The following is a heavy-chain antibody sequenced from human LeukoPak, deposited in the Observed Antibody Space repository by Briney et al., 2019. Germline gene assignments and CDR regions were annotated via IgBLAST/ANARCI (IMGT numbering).Heavy chain of an antibody. CDR3: ARKEAAAMDV. CDR1: GFTFSSYG. V-gene: IGHV3-33*08. Sequence: PGGSLRLSCAASGFTFSSYGIHWVRHAPGKGLEWLAMIFYDGSNKYYIDSVKGRFTMSRDNTKNTAYLQMNSLRDEDAAVYYCARKEAAAMDVWGKGTTVTVSS. CDR2: IFYDGSNK. J-gene: IGHJ6*04. D-gene: IGHD6-13*01.